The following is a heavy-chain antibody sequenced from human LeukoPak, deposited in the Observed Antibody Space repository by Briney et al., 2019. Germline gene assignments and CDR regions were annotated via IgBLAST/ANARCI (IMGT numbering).Heavy chain of an antibody. CDR1: GFTFSNAW. CDR2: IKSKTDGGTT. CDR3: TSSYYDFWSAYLDY. J-gene: IGHJ4*02. V-gene: IGHV3-15*07. D-gene: IGHD3-3*01. Sequence: PGGSLRLSCAASGFTFSNAWMNWVRQAPGKGLEWVGRIKSKTDGGTTDYAAPAKGRFTISRDDSKNTLYLQMNSLKTEDTAVYYCTSSYYDFWSAYLDYWGQGTLVTVSS.